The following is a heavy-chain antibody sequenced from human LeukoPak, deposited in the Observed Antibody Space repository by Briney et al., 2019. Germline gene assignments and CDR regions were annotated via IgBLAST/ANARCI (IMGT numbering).Heavy chain of an antibody. D-gene: IGHD1-26*01. CDR2: INRDGSEI. Sequence: GGSLRLSCAASGFSFSTNWMSWVRQAPGNGLEWVANINRDGSEIYYVDSVRGRFTMSRDNAKNSLYLQMNSLRAEDTAVYYCARSLNSGSYSDYWGQGTLVTVSS. J-gene: IGHJ4*02. CDR3: ARSLNSGSYSDY. V-gene: IGHV3-7*01. CDR1: GFSFSTNW.